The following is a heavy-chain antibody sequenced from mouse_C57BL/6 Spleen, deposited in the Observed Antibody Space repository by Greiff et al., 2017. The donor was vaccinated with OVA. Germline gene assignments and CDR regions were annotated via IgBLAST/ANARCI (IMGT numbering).Heavy chain of an antibody. D-gene: IGHD2-4*01. J-gene: IGHJ3*01. CDR1: GYTFTDYY. CDR3: ARSDYDYDVFPWFAY. Sequence: QVQLKQSGAELVRPGASVKLSCKASGYTFTDYYINWVKQRPGQGLEWIARIYPGSGNTYYNEKFKGKATLTAEKSSSTAYMQLSSLTSEDSAVYFCARSDYDYDVFPWFAYWGQGTLVTVSA. CDR2: IYPGSGNT. V-gene: IGHV1-76*01.